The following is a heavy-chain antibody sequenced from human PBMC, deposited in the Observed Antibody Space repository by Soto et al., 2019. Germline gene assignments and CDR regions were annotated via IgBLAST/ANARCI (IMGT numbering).Heavy chain of an antibody. Sequence: XSVKVSCKASVYTFTCYYMHWVRQAPGQGLEWMGWINPNSGGTNYAQKFQGRVTMTRDTSISTAYMELSRLRSDDTAVYYCARVSGWPYYYYGMDVWGQGTTVTVSS. CDR2: INPNSGGT. D-gene: IGHD6-19*01. V-gene: IGHV1-2*02. J-gene: IGHJ6*02. CDR3: ARVSGWPYYYYGMDV. CDR1: VYTFTCYY.